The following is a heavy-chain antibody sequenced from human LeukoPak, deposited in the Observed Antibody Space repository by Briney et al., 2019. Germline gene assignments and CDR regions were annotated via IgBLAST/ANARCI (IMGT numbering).Heavy chain of an antibody. CDR2: ISSSSGYI. V-gene: IGHV3-21*01. J-gene: IGHJ6*03. CDR3: ARAGAGSNYYYFMDL. Sequence: GGSLRLSCAVSGFTFTIDSMNWGRQAPGKGMEWGSSISSSSGYINYPHSVKGRFTISGDNAKNSLYLQVNSLRADDTAVYYCARAGAGSNYYYFMDLWGKGTTVTVSS. D-gene: IGHD1-14*01. CDR1: GFTFTIDS.